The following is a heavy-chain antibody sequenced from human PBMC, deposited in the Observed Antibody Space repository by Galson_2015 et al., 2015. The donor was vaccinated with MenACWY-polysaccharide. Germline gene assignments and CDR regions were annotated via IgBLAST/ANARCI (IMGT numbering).Heavy chain of an antibody. D-gene: IGHD5-18*01. CDR3: AKSPKFSGGRGYSYGSWIDY. J-gene: IGHJ4*02. V-gene: IGHV3-23*01. Sequence: SLRLSCAASGFTFSSYAMSWVRQAPGKGLEWVSAISGSGGSTYYADSVKGRFTISRDNSKNTLYLQMNSLRAEDTAVYYCAKSPKFSGGRGYSYGSWIDYWGQGTLVTVSS. CDR2: ISGSGGST. CDR1: GFTFSSYA.